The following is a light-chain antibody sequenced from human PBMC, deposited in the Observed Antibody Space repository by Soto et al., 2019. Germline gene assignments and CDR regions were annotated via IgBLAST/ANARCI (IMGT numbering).Light chain of an antibody. CDR2: DAS. J-gene: IGKJ1*01. V-gene: IGKV1-5*01. CDR1: QSISSW. CDR3: QQYNSYST. Sequence: IQLTQSPSTLSGSVGDRVTITCRASQSISSWLAWYQQKPGKAPKVLIYDASSLETGVPSRFSGSGSGTEFTLTISSLQPEDFASYYCQQYNSYSTFGQGTKVDIK.